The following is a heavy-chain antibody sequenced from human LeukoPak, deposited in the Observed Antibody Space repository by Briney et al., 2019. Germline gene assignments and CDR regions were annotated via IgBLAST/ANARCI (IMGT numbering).Heavy chain of an antibody. CDR1: GGSISSYY. J-gene: IGHJ4*02. CDR2: IYYSGST. D-gene: IGHD3-22*01. V-gene: IGHV4-59*01. Sequence: SETLSLTCTVSGGSISSYYWSWIRQPPGKGLEWIGYIYYSGSTNYNPSLKSRVTISVDTSKNQFSLKLSSVTAADTAVYYCARYDPWLLLIDYWGQGTLVTVSS. CDR3: ARYDPWLLLIDY.